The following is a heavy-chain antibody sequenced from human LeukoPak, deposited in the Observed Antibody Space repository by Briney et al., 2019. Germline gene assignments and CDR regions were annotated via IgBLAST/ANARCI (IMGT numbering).Heavy chain of an antibody. CDR1: GYTFTSYY. D-gene: IGHD3-3*01. V-gene: IGHV1-18*04. J-gene: IGHJ4*02. Sequence: GASVKVSCKASGYTFTSYYMHWVRQAPGQGLEWMGWISAYNGNTNYAQKLQGRVTMTTDTSTSTAYMELRSLRSDDTAVYYCARLLDYDFWSGYPDYWGQGTLVTVSS. CDR2: ISAYNGNT. CDR3: ARLLDYDFWSGYPDY.